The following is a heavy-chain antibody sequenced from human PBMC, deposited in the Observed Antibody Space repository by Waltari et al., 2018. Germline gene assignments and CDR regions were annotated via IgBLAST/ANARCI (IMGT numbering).Heavy chain of an antibody. CDR2: IYSSGTA. CDR3: ARPTRGYSFGIDY. CDR1: GGSISSSGYY. D-gene: IGHD4-4*01. J-gene: IGHJ4*02. Sequence: QLQLQESGPGLVKPSETLSLTCSVSGGSISSSGYYWTWIRQPPGKGLEWLGSIYSSGTAYYSPSLKSRLIISVDTSKNRFSLKVTSVTAADTAVYYCARPTRGYSFGIDYWGQGALVTVSS. V-gene: IGHV4-39*01.